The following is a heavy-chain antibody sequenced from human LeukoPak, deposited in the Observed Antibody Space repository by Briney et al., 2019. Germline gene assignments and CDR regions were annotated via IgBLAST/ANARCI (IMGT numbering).Heavy chain of an antibody. V-gene: IGHV4-31*03. CDR1: GGCISSCGYY. Sequence: SQTLSLTCTVSGGCISSCGYYWSWIRQHPGKGLEWIGYIYYSGSTYYNPSLKSRVTISVDTSKNQFSLKLSSVTAADTAVYYCARAQGYSSPMYYFDYWGQGTLVTVSS. CDR2: IYYSGST. J-gene: IGHJ4*02. D-gene: IGHD6-19*01. CDR3: ARAQGYSSPMYYFDY.